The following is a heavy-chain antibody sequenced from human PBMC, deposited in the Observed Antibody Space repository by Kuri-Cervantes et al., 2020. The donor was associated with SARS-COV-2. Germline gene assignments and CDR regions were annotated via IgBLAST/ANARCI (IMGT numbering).Heavy chain of an antibody. CDR3: ARLIAVAGTPDY. V-gene: IGHV5-51*01. Sequence: KVSCKGSGYSFTSYWIGWVRQMPGKGLEWMGIIYPGDSDTNYSPSFQGHVTISADKSISTAYLQWSSLKASDTAMYYCARLIAVAGTPDYWGQGTLVTVSS. D-gene: IGHD6-19*01. CDR1: GYSFTSYW. CDR2: IYPGDSDT. J-gene: IGHJ4*02.